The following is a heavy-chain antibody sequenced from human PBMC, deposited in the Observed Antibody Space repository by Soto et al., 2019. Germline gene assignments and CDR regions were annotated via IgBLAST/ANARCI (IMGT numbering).Heavy chain of an antibody. D-gene: IGHD2-8*01. CDR1: GDSISSDNYF. CDR2: ISNRGTP. J-gene: IGHJ3*02. V-gene: IGHV4-30-4*01. Sequence: QVQLQESGPGLVKPSQTLSLICTVSGDSISSDNYFWSWIRQPPGQGLEWIGYISNRGTPYYNPSLKRRVTISLDTSKNRFSLDRYSVTAADTAVYYCAREVNVVALSDAFDIWGQGTMVTVSS. CDR3: AREVNVVALSDAFDI.